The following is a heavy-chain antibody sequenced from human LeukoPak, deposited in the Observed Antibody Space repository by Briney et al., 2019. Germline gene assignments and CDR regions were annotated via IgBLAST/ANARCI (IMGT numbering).Heavy chain of an antibody. J-gene: IGHJ4*02. Sequence: ASVKVSCKASGGTFSSYAISWVRQAPGQGLEWMGRIIPIFGIANYAQKFQGRVTITADKSTSTAYMELSSLRSEDTAVYYCARTSSSWYEGNHLGYWGQGTLVTVSS. CDR2: IIPIFGIA. D-gene: IGHD6-13*01. V-gene: IGHV1-69*04. CDR1: GGTFSSYA. CDR3: ARTSSSWYEGNHLGY.